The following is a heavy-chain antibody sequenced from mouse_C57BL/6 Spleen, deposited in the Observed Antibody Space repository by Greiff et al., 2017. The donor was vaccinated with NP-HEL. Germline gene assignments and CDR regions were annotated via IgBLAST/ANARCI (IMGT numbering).Heavy chain of an antibody. V-gene: IGHV1-80*01. CDR3: ASPTAQAYAMDY. J-gene: IGHJ4*01. CDR1: GYAFSSYW. CDR2: IYPGDGDT. Sequence: VQLQQSGAELVKPGASVKISCKASGYAFSSYWMNWVKQRPGKGLEWIGQIYPGDGDTNYNGKFKGKATLTADKSFSTAYMQLSSLTSEDSAVYFCASPTAQAYAMDYWGQGTSVTVSS. D-gene: IGHD3-2*02.